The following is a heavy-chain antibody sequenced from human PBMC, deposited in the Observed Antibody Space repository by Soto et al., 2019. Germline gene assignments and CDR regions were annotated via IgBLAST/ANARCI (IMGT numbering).Heavy chain of an antibody. J-gene: IGHJ4*02. CDR1: GYTFTGYY. CDR2: INPNSGGT. CDR3: ARISSSGWYGKGDFDY. D-gene: IGHD6-19*01. Sequence: ASVKVSCKASGYTFTGYYMHWVRPAPGQGLEWMGWINPNSGGTNYAQKFQGWVTMTRDTSISTAYMELSRLRSDDTAVYYCARISSSGWYGKGDFDYWGQGTLVTVS. V-gene: IGHV1-2*04.